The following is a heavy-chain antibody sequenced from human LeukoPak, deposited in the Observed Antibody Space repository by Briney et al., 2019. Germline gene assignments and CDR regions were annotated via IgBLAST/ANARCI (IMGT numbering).Heavy chain of an antibody. Sequence: QAGGSLRLSCATSGFIFSTYALSWVRQAPGKGLEWASSISGSGGSTYYADSVKGRFTISRDNSKNTLYLQMNSLRAEDTAVYYCAKAWGDILTGYYPPFFDYWGQGTLVTVSS. V-gene: IGHV3-23*01. CDR3: AKAWGDILTGYYPPFFDY. D-gene: IGHD3-9*01. J-gene: IGHJ4*02. CDR1: GFIFSTYA. CDR2: ISGSGGST.